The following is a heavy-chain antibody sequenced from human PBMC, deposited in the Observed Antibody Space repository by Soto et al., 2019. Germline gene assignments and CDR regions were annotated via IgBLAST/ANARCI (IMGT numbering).Heavy chain of an antibody. CDR3: ARDRLDIVATGVGY. J-gene: IGHJ4*02. Sequence: GGSLRLSCAASGSTFSSYGMHWIRQAPGKGLEWVAVIWYDGSNKYYADSVKGRFTISRDNSKNTLYLQMNSLRAEDTAVYYCARDRLDIVATGVGYWGQGTLVTVSS. D-gene: IGHD5-12*01. V-gene: IGHV3-33*01. CDR1: GSTFSSYG. CDR2: IWYDGSNK.